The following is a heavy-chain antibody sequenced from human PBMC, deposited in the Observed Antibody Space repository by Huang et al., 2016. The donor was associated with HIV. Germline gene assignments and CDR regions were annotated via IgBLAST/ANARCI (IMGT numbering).Heavy chain of an antibody. V-gene: IGHV4-39*01. CDR3: TRQDEKGYCAGDCSNHYYFGLDV. Sequence: QLQLQESGPGLVKPSETLSLTCTVSGVSISNSRYYWGWLRQPPGKGLEYLGSIYYSGSTYYNRARKSRITMSRDSSKNQFALKLNAVTDADTAVYYCTRQDEKGYCAGDCSNHYYFGLDVWGHGTTVTVS. J-gene: IGHJ6*02. CDR1: GVSISNSRYY. D-gene: IGHD2-21*02. CDR2: IYYSGST.